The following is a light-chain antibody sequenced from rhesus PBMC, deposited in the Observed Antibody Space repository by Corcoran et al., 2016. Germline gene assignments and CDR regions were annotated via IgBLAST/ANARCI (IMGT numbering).Light chain of an antibody. CDR1: QGISTY. Sequence: DIQMTQSPSSLSASVGDRVTITCRASQGISTYLNWYQQKPGKAPKRLIYAASSLESGVPSRFSGSGSGTDFTLTISSLQPEEFATYYCLQYNSDPWTFGQGTKVEIK. V-gene: IGKV1-43*02. CDR2: AAS. CDR3: LQYNSDPWT. J-gene: IGKJ1*01.